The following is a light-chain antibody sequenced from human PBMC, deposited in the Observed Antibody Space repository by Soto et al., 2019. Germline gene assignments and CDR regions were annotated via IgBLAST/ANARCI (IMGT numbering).Light chain of an antibody. Sequence: EIALTQSPATLSLSPRERATLSCRASQSVSSSYLAWYQQKPGQAPRLLIYGASSRATGIPDRFSGRGSGTDFTLTISRLEPEDVAVYYCQQYGSSPLTFGGGTKVDIK. CDR2: GAS. J-gene: IGKJ4*01. CDR1: QSVSSSY. V-gene: IGKV3-20*01. CDR3: QQYGSSPLT.